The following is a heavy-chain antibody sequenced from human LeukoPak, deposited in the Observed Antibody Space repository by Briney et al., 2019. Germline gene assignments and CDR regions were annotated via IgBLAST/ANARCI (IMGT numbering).Heavy chain of an antibody. J-gene: IGHJ6*02. CDR1: GFTFSSYA. CDR2: ISSNGGST. V-gene: IGHV3-64D*09. D-gene: IGHD1-26*01. Sequence: GGSLRLSCSASGFTFSSYAMHWVRQAPGKGLEYVSAISSNGGSTSYADSVKGRFTISRDNSKNTLYLQMSSLRAEDTAVYYCVKFRWELRPVDYYYGMDVWGQGTTVTVPS. CDR3: VKFRWELRPVDYYYGMDV.